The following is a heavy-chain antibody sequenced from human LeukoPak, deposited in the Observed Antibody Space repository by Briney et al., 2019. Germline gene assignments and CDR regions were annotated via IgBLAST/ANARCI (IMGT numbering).Heavy chain of an antibody. CDR1: GGSFSGYY. CDR3: ARGPLAAAGPLTYYYYGMDV. J-gene: IGHJ6*02. V-gene: IGHV4-34*01. D-gene: IGHD6-13*01. Sequence: SETLSLSCAAYGGSFSGYYWSWIGQPPGKGLERIWEINHSGSTNYNPSLKSRVTISVDTSNNQFSLKLSSVTAADTAVYYCARGPLAAAGPLTYYYYGMDVWGQGTTVTVSS. CDR2: INHSGST.